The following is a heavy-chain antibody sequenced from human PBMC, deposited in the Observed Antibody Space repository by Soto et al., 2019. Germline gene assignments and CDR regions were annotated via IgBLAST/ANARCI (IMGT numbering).Heavy chain of an antibody. CDR2: ISSSGSTI. Sequence: PWGSLLVSCAASEFTFSIYEMNWVRQAPGKGLEWVSYISSSGSTIYYADSVKGRFTISRDNSKNSLYLQMNSLRAEDTAVYYCARVPGFANPIYGMDVWGQGTTVTVSS. V-gene: IGHV3-48*03. CDR1: EFTFSIYE. CDR3: ARVPGFANPIYGMDV. J-gene: IGHJ6*01.